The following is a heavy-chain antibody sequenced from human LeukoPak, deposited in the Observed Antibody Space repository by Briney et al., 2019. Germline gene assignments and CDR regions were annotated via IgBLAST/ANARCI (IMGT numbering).Heavy chain of an antibody. J-gene: IGHJ3*02. Sequence: KPSETLSLTCTVSGGSISSSSYYWGWIRQPPGKGLEWIGSIYYSGSTYYNPSLKSRVTISVDTSKNQFSLKLSSVTAADTAVYYYARSLGSGDDAFDIWGQGTMVTVSS. CDR1: GGSISSSSYY. V-gene: IGHV4-39*01. CDR2: IYYSGST. CDR3: ARSLGSGDDAFDI. D-gene: IGHD3-3*01.